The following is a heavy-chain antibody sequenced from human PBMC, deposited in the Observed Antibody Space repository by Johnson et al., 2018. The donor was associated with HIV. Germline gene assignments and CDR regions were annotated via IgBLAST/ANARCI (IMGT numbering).Heavy chain of an antibody. CDR3: AKPYYDSSGLDDAFDI. J-gene: IGHJ3*02. V-gene: IGHV3-23*01. Sequence: WVRQAPGKGLEWVSAISGSGGSTYYADSVKGRFTISRDNSKNSLYLQMNSLRAEDTAVYYCAKPYYDSSGLDDAFDIWGQGTMVTVSS. CDR2: ISGSGGST. D-gene: IGHD3-22*01.